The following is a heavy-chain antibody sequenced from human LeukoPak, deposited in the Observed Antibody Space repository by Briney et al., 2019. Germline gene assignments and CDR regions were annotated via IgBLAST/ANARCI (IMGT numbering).Heavy chain of an antibody. D-gene: IGHD3-22*01. Sequence: PGGSLRLSCAASGFTFSSYGMHWVRQAPGKGLEWVAVIWYDGSNKYYADSVKGRFTISRDNSKNTLYLQVNSLRAEDTAVYYCARSQYYYDSSGLLRYWGQGTLVTVSS. J-gene: IGHJ4*02. CDR1: GFTFSSYG. V-gene: IGHV3-33*01. CDR2: IWYDGSNK. CDR3: ARSQYYYDSSGLLRY.